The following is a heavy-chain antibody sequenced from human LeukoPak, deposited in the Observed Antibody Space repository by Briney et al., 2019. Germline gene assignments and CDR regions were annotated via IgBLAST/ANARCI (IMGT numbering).Heavy chain of an antibody. Sequence: GASVKVSCKASGYTFTGYYMHWVRQAPGQGLEWMGWINPNSGGTNYAQKFQGWVTMTRDTSISTAYMELSRLRSDDTAVYYCAREYYYGSGSYELDYWGQGTLATVSS. V-gene: IGHV1-2*04. D-gene: IGHD3-10*01. CDR1: GYTFTGYY. J-gene: IGHJ4*02. CDR3: AREYYYGSGSYELDY. CDR2: INPNSGGT.